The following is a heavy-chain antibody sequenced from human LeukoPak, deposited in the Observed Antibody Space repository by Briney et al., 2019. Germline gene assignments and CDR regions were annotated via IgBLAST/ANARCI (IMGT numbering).Heavy chain of an antibody. CDR1: GFTFSSYG. Sequence: PGGSLRLSCAASGFTFSSYGMHWVRPAPGKGLEWVAVISYDGSNKYYADSVKGRFTISRDNSKNTLYLQMNSLRAEDTAVYYCAKDKWFGEPPLYFDYWGQGTLVTVSS. CDR2: ISYDGSNK. D-gene: IGHD3-10*01. V-gene: IGHV3-30*18. J-gene: IGHJ4*02. CDR3: AKDKWFGEPPLYFDY.